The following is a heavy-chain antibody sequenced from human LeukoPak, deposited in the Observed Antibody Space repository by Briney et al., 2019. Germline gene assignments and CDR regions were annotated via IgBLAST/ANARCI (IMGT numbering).Heavy chain of an antibody. V-gene: IGHV3-30*01. Sequence: QSGGSLRLSCAASGFTFSSYAMHWVRQAPGKGLEWVAVISYDGSNKYYADSVKGRFTISRDNSKNTLYLQMNSLRAEDTAVYYCARDTHFCSSTSCYPEYWGQGTLVTVSS. J-gene: IGHJ4*02. CDR1: GFTFSSYA. D-gene: IGHD2-2*01. CDR2: ISYDGSNK. CDR3: ARDTHFCSSTSCYPEY.